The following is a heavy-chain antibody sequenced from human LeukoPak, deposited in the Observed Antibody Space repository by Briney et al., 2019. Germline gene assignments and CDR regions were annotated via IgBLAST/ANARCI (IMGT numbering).Heavy chain of an antibody. D-gene: IGHD3-22*01. V-gene: IGHV3-48*01. Sequence: GGSLRLSCVGSGFTFSSYRMNWVRQAPGKGLEWVSYISSSSSTIYYADSVKGRFTISRDNAKNSLYLQTNSLRVEDTAVYYCARAQYYSDNTGYYYLHYWGQGTLVTVSS. CDR2: ISSSSSTI. CDR3: ARAQYYSDNTGYYYLHY. CDR1: GFTFSSYR. J-gene: IGHJ4*02.